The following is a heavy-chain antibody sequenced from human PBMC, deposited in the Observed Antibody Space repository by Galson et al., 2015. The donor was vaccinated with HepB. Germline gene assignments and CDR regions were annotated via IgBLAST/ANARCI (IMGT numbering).Heavy chain of an antibody. Sequence: SLRLSCAASGFTFSSYAMSWVRQALGKGLEWVSAISGSGGSTYYADSVKGRFTISRDNSKNTLYLQMNSLRAEDTAVYYCAKAFGPYYYYYYMDVWGKGTTVTVSS. D-gene: IGHD3-3*02. J-gene: IGHJ6*03. CDR2: ISGSGGST. CDR3: AKAFGPYYYYYYMDV. V-gene: IGHV3-23*01. CDR1: GFTFSSYA.